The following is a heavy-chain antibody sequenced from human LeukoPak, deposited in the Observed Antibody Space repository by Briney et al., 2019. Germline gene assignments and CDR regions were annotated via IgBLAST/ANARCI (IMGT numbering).Heavy chain of an antibody. CDR3: AGNYYGGNSGHYSYYMDV. V-gene: IGHV3-66*01. CDR1: GFTFNNYG. Sequence: GGSLRLSCAVSGFTFNNYGMSWVRQAPGKGLEGVSVIYSGGSTYYADSVKGRFTISRDNSKNTLYLQMNSLSAEDTAVYYCAGNYYGGNSGHYSYYMDVWGKGTTVTISS. CDR2: IYSGGST. D-gene: IGHD4-23*01. J-gene: IGHJ6*03.